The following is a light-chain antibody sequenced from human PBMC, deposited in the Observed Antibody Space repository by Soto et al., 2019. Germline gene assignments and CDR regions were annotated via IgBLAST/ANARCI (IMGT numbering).Light chain of an antibody. Sequence: EIVLTQSPGTLSLSPGERVTLSCRASESVSSNFLAWYQQKPGQAPRLLIYGVSNRAPGIPDRFSGSGSGTDITLTISRLEPEDFAVYYCHQSGDSPTFGQGTRVEIK. CDR3: HQSGDSPT. V-gene: IGKV3-20*01. CDR1: ESVSSNF. J-gene: IGKJ1*01. CDR2: GVS.